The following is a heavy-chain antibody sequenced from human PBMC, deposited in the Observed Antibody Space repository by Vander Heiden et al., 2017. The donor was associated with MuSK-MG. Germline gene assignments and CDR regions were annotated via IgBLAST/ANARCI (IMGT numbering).Heavy chain of an antibody. CDR1: GFTFSTYN. V-gene: IGHV3-48*02. CDR3: ARDRPNGVSPYDLDY. CDR2: ISTSGTAT. J-gene: IGHJ4*02. D-gene: IGHD2-8*01. Sequence: EVQLVESGGGLVQPGGSLRLSCAASGFTFSTYNMIWVRQAPGKGLEWVSYISTSGTATHHAGSVKGRFTISRDNAKNSLYLQMNSLRDEDTAVYFCARDRPNGVSPYDLDYWGQGTLVTVSS.